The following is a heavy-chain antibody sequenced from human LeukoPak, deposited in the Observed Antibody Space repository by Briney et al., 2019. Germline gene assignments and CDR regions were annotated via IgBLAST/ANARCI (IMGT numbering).Heavy chain of an antibody. CDR3: ARDPHYYDSSGYRVMDAFDI. D-gene: IGHD3-22*01. J-gene: IGHJ3*02. V-gene: IGHV4-30-4*07. CDR2: IYYSGST. Sequence: PSQTLSLTCAVSGGSISSGGYSWSWIRQPPGKGLEWIGYIYYSGSTYYNPSLKSRVTISVDTSKNQFSLKLSSVTAADTAVYYCARDPHYYDSSGYRVMDAFDIWGQGTMVTVSS. CDR1: GGSISSGGYS.